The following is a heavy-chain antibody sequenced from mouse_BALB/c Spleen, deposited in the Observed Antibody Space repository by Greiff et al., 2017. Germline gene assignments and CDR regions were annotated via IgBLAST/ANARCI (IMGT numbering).Heavy chain of an antibody. V-gene: IGHV5-12-2*01. CDR2: ISNGGGST. J-gene: IGHJ2*01. D-gene: IGHD4-1*01. CDR3: ARNWERGFDY. CDR1: GFTFSSYT. Sequence: EVQLVESGGGLVQPGGSLKLSCAASGFTFSSYTMSWVRQTPEKRLEWVAYISNGGGSTYYPDTVKGRFTISRDNAKNTLYLQMSSLKSEDTAMYYCARNWERGFDYWGQGTTLTVSS.